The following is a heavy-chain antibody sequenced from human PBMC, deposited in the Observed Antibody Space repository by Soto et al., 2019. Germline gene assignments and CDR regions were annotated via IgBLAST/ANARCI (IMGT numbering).Heavy chain of an antibody. CDR3: ARGMFTVPYCCSFSCLNAFDF. CDR2: MNPNSGVT. V-gene: IGHV1-8*01. CDR1: GYNFTNYD. D-gene: IGHD2-2*01. J-gene: IGHJ3*01. Sequence: QVQLVQSGAEVKKPGASVKVSCKASGYNFTNYDINWVRQAPGQRLEWMAWMNPNSGVTVVAQKFHRSVTLTRDTPTRTAYMELSSLRSDDTALCYCARGMFTVPYCCSFSCLNAFDFWGQGTMVTVSS.